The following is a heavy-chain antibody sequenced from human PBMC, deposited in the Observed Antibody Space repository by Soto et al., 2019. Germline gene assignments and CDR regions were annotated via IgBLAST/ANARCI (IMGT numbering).Heavy chain of an antibody. CDR1: GYRFSTYW. V-gene: IGHV5-51*01. D-gene: IGHD2-2*02. CDR2: IRPGDSET. J-gene: IGHJ6*02. CDR3: ARPDCSSTSCSTCYSYYGMDV. Sequence: PGESLKISCKGSGYRFSTYWIGWVRQMPGKGLEWMGIIRPGDSETTYNPSFQGHATSSDDKSISTGYLQWSSGKASDSGMYYCARPDCSSTSCSTCYSYYGMDVWGQGTTVTVSS.